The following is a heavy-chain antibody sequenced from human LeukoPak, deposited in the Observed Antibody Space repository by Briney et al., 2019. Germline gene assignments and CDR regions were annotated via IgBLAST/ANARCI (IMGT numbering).Heavy chain of an antibody. CDR1: GYSISSGYY. CDR2: IYHSGST. V-gene: IGHV4-38-2*02. D-gene: IGHD3-10*01. Sequence: PSETLSLTCTVSGYSISSGYYWGWIRQPPGKGLEWIGSIYHSGSTYYNPSLKSRVTISVDTSKNQFSLKLSSVTAADTAVYYCARSREGLPWFGESKYYFDYWGQGTLVTVSS. CDR3: ARSREGLPWFGESKYYFDY. J-gene: IGHJ4*02.